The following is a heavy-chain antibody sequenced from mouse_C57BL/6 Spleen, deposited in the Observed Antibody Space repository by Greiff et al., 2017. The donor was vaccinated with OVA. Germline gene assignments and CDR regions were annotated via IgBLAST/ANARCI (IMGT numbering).Heavy chain of an antibody. CDR2: IDPSDSYT. D-gene: IGHD1-1*01. V-gene: IGHV1-59*01. J-gene: IGHJ2*01. CDR3: ARLYGYYPDY. CDR1: GYTFTSYW. Sequence: QVQLQQPGAELVRPGTSVKLSCKASGYTFTSYWMHWVKQRPGQGLEWIGVIDPSDSYTNYNQKFKGKATLTVDTSSSTAYMQLSSLTSEDSAVYYCARLYGYYPDYWGQGTTLTVSS.